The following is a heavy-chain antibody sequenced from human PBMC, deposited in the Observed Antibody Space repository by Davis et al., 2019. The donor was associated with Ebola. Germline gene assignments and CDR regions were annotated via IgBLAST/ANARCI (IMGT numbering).Heavy chain of an antibody. Sequence: GESLKISCAASGFTFSSYSMNWVRQAPGKGLEWVSYISSSSTIYYADSVKGRFTISRDNAKNSLYPQMNSLRDEDTAVYYCARDPDYYDSSGYYDYWGQGTLVTVSS. J-gene: IGHJ4*02. CDR2: ISSSSTI. V-gene: IGHV3-48*02. CDR3: ARDPDYYDSSGYYDY. CDR1: GFTFSSYS. D-gene: IGHD3-22*01.